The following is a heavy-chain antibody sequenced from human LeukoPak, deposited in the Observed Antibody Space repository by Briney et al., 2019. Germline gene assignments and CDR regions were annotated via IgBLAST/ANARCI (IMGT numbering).Heavy chain of an antibody. Sequence: SETLSLTCTVSGGSISGSYWNWVRQPAEKGLEWIGRIYTSGSTNYNPSLKSRVTMSVDTSKNQFSLKLSSVTAADTAVYYCARGVSSGWNYETVYWFDPWGQGTLVTVSS. J-gene: IGHJ5*02. D-gene: IGHD1-7*01. CDR1: GGSISGSY. CDR2: IYTSGST. V-gene: IGHV4-4*07. CDR3: ARGVSSGWNYETVYWFDP.